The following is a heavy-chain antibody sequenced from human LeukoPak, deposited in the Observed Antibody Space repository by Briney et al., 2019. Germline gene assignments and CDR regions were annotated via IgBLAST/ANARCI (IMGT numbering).Heavy chain of an antibody. CDR3: ARRRIIYSSSTGYFDY. J-gene: IGHJ4*02. Sequence: SETLSLTCTVSGGSISSSSYYWGWIRQPPGKGLEWIGSIYYSGSTYYNPSLKSRVTISVDTSKNQFSLKLSSVTAADTAVYYCARRRIIYSSSTGYFDYWGQGTLVTVSS. V-gene: IGHV4-39*07. D-gene: IGHD6-6*01. CDR2: IYYSGST. CDR1: GGSISSSSYY.